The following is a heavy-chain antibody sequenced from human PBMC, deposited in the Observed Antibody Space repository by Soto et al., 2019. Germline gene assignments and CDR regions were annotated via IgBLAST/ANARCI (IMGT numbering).Heavy chain of an antibody. V-gene: IGHV3-30*18. D-gene: IGHD4-17*01. Sequence: QVQLVESGGGVVQPGRSLRLSCAASGFTFSSYGMHWVRQAPGKGLEWVAVISYDGSNKYYADSVKGRFTISRDNSKNTLYLQMNSLRAEDTAVYYCAKDLTVTTVYYFDYWGQGTLVTVSS. CDR3: AKDLTVTTVYYFDY. CDR2: ISYDGSNK. CDR1: GFTFSSYG. J-gene: IGHJ4*02.